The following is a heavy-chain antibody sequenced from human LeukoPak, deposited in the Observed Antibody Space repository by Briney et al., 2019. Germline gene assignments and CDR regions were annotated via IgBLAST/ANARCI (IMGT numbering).Heavy chain of an antibody. CDR2: ISGNGGKI. CDR3: AKRDYYDSSGYAPLFDY. V-gene: IGHV3-23*01. D-gene: IGHD3-22*01. J-gene: IGHJ4*02. CDR1: EFTFSNYA. Sequence: GGSLRLSCAASEFTFSNYAMAWVRQAPGEGLEWVSGISGNGGKIYYADSVKGRFTISRDNSKNTLNLQMNSLRGEDTAVYFCAKRDYYDSSGYAPLFDYWGQGTLVTVSP.